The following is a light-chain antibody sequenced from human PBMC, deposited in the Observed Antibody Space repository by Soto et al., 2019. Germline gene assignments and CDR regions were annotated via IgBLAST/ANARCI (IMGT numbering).Light chain of an antibody. CDR3: QQYGSSPLT. J-gene: IGKJ4*01. CDR2: GAS. V-gene: IGKV3-20*01. CDR1: QSVDSNF. Sequence: EFVLTQSPGTLSLSPGERATLSCRASQSVDSNFLAWYQHKPGQAPRLLFSGASNRATGIPDRFSGSGSGTDFTLTISRLEPEDFAVYYCQQYGSSPLTFGGGTKVEIK.